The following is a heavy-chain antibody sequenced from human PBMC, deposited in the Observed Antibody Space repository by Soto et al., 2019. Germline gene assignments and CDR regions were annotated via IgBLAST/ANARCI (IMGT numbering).Heavy chain of an antibody. D-gene: IGHD6-19*01. V-gene: IGHV4-59*11. CDR1: GVSITSHY. Sequence: QVQLQESGPGLVKPSETLSLTCTVSGVSITSHYWTWLRQPPGKGLEWIGNIHYSGSTNYSPSLKGRVIIPVATSENQPSMKLSSGTSADTAGYYCTVGGAGPHVDDWGQGNLDTVPS. J-gene: IGHJ4*02. CDR3: TVGGAGPHVDD. CDR2: IHYSGST.